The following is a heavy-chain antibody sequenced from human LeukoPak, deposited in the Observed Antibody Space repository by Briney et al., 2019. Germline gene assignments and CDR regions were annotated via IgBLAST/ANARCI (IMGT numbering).Heavy chain of an antibody. Sequence: PGGSLRLSRTASGFTVGNNYMNWFRQAPRRGVEWVSLIYSGGSTYYADSVKGRFTISRDNSKNTLYLQMSSLRVEDTAVYYCARDPPGIAASVSGGWGQRALVTVSS. J-gene: IGHJ1*01. CDR1: GFTVGNNY. D-gene: IGHD6-13*01. V-gene: IGHV3-53*01. CDR2: IYSGGST. CDR3: ARDPPGIAASVSGG.